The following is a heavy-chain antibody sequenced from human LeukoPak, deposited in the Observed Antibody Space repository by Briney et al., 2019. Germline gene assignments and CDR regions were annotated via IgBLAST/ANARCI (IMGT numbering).Heavy chain of an antibody. CDR2: ISSSSSNI. CDR1: GFTFSSYS. V-gene: IGHV3-21*01. Sequence: GGSLRLSCAASGFTFSSYSMNWVRQAPGKGLEWVSSISSSSSNIYYADSVKGRFTISRDNSKNTLYLQMNSLRAEDTAVYYCAKYGSGDAFDIWGQGTMVTVSS. J-gene: IGHJ3*02. D-gene: IGHD3-10*01. CDR3: AKYGSGDAFDI.